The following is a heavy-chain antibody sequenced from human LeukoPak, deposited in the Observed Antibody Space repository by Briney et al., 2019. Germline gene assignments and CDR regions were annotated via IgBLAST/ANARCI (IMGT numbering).Heavy chain of an antibody. V-gene: IGHV1-46*01. CDR3: VRERERGTYFI. CDR1: GYTFTRYY. CDR2: INPSGGNT. Sequence: ASVKVSCKASGYTFTRYYMHWVRQAPGQGLEWMGIINPSGGNTNYAQKFQGRVTMTRDMSTSTVYMELSGLRSEDTAVYYCVRERERGTYFIWGQGTLVTVSS. D-gene: IGHD3-10*01. J-gene: IGHJ4*02.